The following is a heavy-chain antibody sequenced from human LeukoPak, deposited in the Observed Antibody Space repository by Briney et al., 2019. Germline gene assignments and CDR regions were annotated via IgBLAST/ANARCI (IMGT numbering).Heavy chain of an antibody. CDR1: GFSFSNFA. V-gene: IGHV3-23*01. CDR2: ISGGSGRT. Sequence: GGSLRLSCAASGFSFSNFAMSWIRQTTGKELEWVSVISGGSGRTYYADSVKGRFTISRDNSKNTLYLQMDGLRVEDTGVYYCAKDPFYGSGTYADYWGLGTLVSVSS. CDR3: AKDPFYGSGTYADY. J-gene: IGHJ4*02. D-gene: IGHD3-10*01.